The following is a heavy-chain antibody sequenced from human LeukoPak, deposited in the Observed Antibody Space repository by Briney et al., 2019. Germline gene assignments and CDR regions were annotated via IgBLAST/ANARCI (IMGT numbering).Heavy chain of an antibody. D-gene: IGHD2-2*01. CDR3: AKGPLRGTAAAIDY. Sequence: PGGSLRLSCAASGFTFSTYGMHWVRQAPGKGLERVAVISYDGRNIHYPDSVKGRFTISRDISTDTLWLQMDSLRTEDTAVYYCAKGPLRGTAAAIDYWGQGTLVTVSS. J-gene: IGHJ4*02. CDR2: ISYDGRNI. CDR1: GFTFSTYG. V-gene: IGHV3-30*18.